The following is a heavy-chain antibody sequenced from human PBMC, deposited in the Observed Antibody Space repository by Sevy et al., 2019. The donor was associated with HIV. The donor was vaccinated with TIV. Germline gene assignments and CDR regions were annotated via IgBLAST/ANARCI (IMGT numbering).Heavy chain of an antibody. Sequence: GGSLRLSCAASGFTFSSYSMNWVRQAPGKGLEWVSYISSSSTIYYADSVKGRFTISRDNAKNSLYLQMNSLRDEDTAVYYCARNSDRYCSSTSCYRWFYYGMDVWGQGTTVTVSS. CDR3: ARNSDRYCSSTSCYRWFYYGMDV. J-gene: IGHJ6*02. V-gene: IGHV3-48*02. CDR2: ISSSSTI. CDR1: GFTFSSYS. D-gene: IGHD2-2*01.